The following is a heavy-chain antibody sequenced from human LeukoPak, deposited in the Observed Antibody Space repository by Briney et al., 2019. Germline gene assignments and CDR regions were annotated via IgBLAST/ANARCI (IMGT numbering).Heavy chain of an antibody. CDR2: INPNSGGT. CDR3: ARNYYGSGSYYQLDC. V-gene: IGHV1-2*02. CDR1: GYTFTGYY. Sequence: APVKVSCKASGYTFTGYYMHWVRQAPGQGLEWMGWINPNSGGTNYAQKFQGRVTMTRDTSISTAYMELSRLRSDDTAVYYCARNYYGSGSYYQLDCWGQGTLVTVSS. J-gene: IGHJ4*02. D-gene: IGHD3-10*01.